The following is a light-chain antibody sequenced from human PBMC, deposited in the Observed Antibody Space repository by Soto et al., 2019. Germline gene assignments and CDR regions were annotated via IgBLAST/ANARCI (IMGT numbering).Light chain of an antibody. CDR3: QLYGISPQ. CDR2: ASS. J-gene: IGKJ5*01. CDR1: QTSGSNF. V-gene: IGKV3-20*01. Sequence: EIVLKQSPGTLSLSPGERATLSCKTSQTSGSNFLAWYQHKPGQAPRLLIYASSNRATGIPDRFSGSASGPDFTLTINRLEPEDFAVYYCQLYGISPQFGQGTRLEIK.